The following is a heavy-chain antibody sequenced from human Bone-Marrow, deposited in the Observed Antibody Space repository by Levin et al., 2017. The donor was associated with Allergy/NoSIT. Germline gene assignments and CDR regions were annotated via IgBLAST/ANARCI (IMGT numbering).Heavy chain of an antibody. Sequence: SCVASGFTFSTYAMTWVRQAPGKGLECVSGISGSAGTTSYADSVKGRFTISRDNSKNMLFLQMNSLRVEDTALYYCAKTLYGGHDYWGQGTPVTVSS. D-gene: IGHD4-23*01. V-gene: IGHV3-23*01. CDR3: AKTLYGGHDY. CDR2: ISGSAGTT. J-gene: IGHJ4*02. CDR1: GFTFSTYA.